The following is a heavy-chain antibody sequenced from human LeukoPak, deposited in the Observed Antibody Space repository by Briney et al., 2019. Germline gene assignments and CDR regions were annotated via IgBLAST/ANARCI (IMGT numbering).Heavy chain of an antibody. V-gene: IGHV3-74*01. CDR3: ARVTYGSGTYGAFDY. CDR1: GFTFSSYW. J-gene: IGHJ4*02. CDR2: IYSDGSRT. Sequence: GGSLRLSCAASGFTFSSYWMHWVRQGPGKGLVWVSRIYSDGSRTNNADSVKGRFTISGDNAKNTLYLQMNSLRAEDTAVYYCARVTYGSGTYGAFDYWGQGTLVTVSS. D-gene: IGHD3-10*01.